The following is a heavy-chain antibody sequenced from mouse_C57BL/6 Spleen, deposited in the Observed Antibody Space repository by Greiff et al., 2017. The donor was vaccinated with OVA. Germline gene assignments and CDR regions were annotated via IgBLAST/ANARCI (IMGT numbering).Heavy chain of an antibody. J-gene: IGHJ4*01. V-gene: IGHV5-4*01. CDR3: ARDGYDYPYGY. CDR1: GFTFSSYA. D-gene: IGHD2-4*01. CDR2: ISDGGSYT. Sequence: EVQRVESGGGLVKPGGSLKLSCAASGFTFSSYAMSWVRQTPEKRLEWVATISDGGSYTYYPDNVKGRFTISRDNAKNNLYLQMSHLKSEDTAMYYCARDGYDYPYGYWGQGTSVTVSS.